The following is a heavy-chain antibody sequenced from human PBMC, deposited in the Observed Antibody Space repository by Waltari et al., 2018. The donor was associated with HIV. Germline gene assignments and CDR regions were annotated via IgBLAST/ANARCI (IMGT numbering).Heavy chain of an antibody. D-gene: IGHD5-12*01. CDR2: RKQDGSEK. Sequence: EVQLVESGGGLVQPGGSLRLSCAASGFTFSSYWMSWVRQAPGKGLECVANRKQDGSEKSYVDSVKGRFTISRDNAKNSLYLQMNNRRAEDTAVYYCARLRGGYDFDYWGQGTLVTVSS. J-gene: IGHJ4*02. CDR1: GFTFSSYW. CDR3: ARLRGGYDFDY. V-gene: IGHV3-7*01.